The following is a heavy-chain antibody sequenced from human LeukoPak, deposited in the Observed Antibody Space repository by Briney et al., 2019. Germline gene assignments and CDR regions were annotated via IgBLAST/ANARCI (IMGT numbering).Heavy chain of an antibody. J-gene: IGHJ4*02. V-gene: IGHV4-34*01. D-gene: IGHD5-12*01. CDR3: ARGKDGSGPRFDY. Sequence: SETLSLTCAVYGGSFNDYYWIWIRQPPGKGLEWIGEIKPSGRTNYNPSLESRVTISVDRSKNQFSLKLSSVTAADTAVYYCARGKDGSGPRFDYWGQGTLVTVSS. CDR2: IKPSGRT. CDR1: GGSFNDYY.